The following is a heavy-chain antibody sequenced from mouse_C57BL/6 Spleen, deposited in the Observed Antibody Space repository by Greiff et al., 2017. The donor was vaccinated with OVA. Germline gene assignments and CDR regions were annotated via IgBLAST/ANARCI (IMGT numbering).Heavy chain of an antibody. V-gene: IGHV2-2*01. CDR2: IWSGGST. Sequence: QVQLQQSGPGLVQPSQSLSITCTVSGFSLTSYGVHWVRQSPGKGLEWLGVIWSGGSTDYNAAFISRLSISKDNSKSQVFFKMNSLQADDTAIYYCARGSLYGSSSAWFAYWGQGTLVTVSA. CDR3: ARGSLYGSSSAWFAY. CDR1: GFSLTSYG. J-gene: IGHJ3*01. D-gene: IGHD1-1*01.